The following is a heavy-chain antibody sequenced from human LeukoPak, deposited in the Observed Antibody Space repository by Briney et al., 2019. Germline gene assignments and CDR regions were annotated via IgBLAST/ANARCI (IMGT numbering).Heavy chain of an antibody. J-gene: IGHJ4*02. CDR2: IKHDGTDK. Sequence: GGSLRLSCAASGFTFGNYWMSWVRQAPGKGLEWVANIKHDGTDKYYVDSVKGRFTISRDNAKNSLFLQMNSLRAEDTAVYYCARPRPGWSSVMPYFDYWGQGTLLTVSS. D-gene: IGHD3-16*01. CDR3: ARPRPGWSSVMPYFDY. CDR1: GFTFGNYW. V-gene: IGHV3-7*01.